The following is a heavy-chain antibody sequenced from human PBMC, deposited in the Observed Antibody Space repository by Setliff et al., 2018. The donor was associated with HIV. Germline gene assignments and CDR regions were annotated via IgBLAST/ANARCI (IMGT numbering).Heavy chain of an antibody. Sequence: KTSETLSLTCNVSIGSISSYYWNWIRQPAGTGLQWIGRISTSGNTNYNPSLKNRLTMSLDTSKQQFSLRLSSVTAADTAVYYCAREAVDDYARYFDYWGQGSLVTVSS. D-gene: IGHD4-17*01. CDR2: ISTSGNT. V-gene: IGHV4-4*07. CDR1: IGSISSYY. J-gene: IGHJ4*02. CDR3: AREAVDDYARYFDY.